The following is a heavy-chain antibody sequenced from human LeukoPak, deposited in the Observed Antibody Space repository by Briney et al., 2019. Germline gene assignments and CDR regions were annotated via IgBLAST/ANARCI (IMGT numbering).Heavy chain of an antibody. D-gene: IGHD3-9*01. Sequence: SETLSLTCAVYGGSFSGYYWSWIRQPPGKGLEWIGYIYYSGSTYYNPSLKSRVTISVDTSKNQFSLKLSSVTAADTAVYYCARDYFGHGIDPWGQGTLVTVSS. V-gene: IGHV4-30-4*08. CDR1: GGSFSGYY. CDR3: ARDYFGHGIDP. J-gene: IGHJ5*02. CDR2: IYYSGST.